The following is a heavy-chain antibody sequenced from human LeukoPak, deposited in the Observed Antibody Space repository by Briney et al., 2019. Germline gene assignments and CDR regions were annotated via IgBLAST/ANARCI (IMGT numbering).Heavy chain of an antibody. J-gene: IGHJ4*02. Sequence: PSETLSLTCTVSGGSIRSSTDFWGWIRQPPGKGLEWIGSISYSGGTYYNPSLKSRVTISVDTSKNQFSLKLSSVTAADTAVYYCARLPKGYSYGPAVYWGQGTLVTVSS. CDR1: GGSIRSSTDF. CDR3: ARLPKGYSYGPAVY. CDR2: ISYSGGT. V-gene: IGHV4-39*07. D-gene: IGHD5-18*01.